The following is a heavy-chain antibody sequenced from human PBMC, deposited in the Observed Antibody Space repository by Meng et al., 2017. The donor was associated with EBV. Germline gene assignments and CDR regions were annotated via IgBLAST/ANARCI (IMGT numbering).Heavy chain of an antibody. CDR2: LIPMSDAP. D-gene: IGHD3-10*01. Sequence: QVQLVQSGAGVKKPGASVKVSCKTSGGTFRSDAISWVRQAPGQGLEWMGGLIPMSDAPHYAQKFQGRVTITADESTSTHYMDLSGLRSEDTAVYYCASESGGGFTPDYWGQGTLVTVSS. CDR1: GGTFRSDA. J-gene: IGHJ4*02. V-gene: IGHV1-69*01. CDR3: ASESGGGFTPDY.